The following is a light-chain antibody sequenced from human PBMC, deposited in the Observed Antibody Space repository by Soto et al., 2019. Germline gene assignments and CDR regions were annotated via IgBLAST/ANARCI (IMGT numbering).Light chain of an antibody. CDR2: SNN. CDR3: AAWDGSLRGYV. CDR1: SSNIGSNT. J-gene: IGLJ1*01. Sequence: QSVLTQPPSTSGTPGQRVTISCSGSSSNIGSNTVNWYQHLPGTAPELLIYSNNQRPSGVPDRFSGSKSGTSASLAVSGLQSEDEADYYCAAWDGSLRGYVFGTGTKVTVL. V-gene: IGLV1-44*01.